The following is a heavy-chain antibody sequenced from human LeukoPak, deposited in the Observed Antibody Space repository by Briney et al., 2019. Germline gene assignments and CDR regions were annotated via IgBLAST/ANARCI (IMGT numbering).Heavy chain of an antibody. D-gene: IGHD3-10*01. CDR2: IYYSGTT. CDR3: ARGGYYGSGNDFRFDP. CDR1: GGSISSGGYS. Sequence: SETLSLTCAVSGGSISSGGYSWSWIRQPAGKGLEWIGYIYYSGTTYYNPSLKSRTIISLDTSKNQFSLKLSSVTAADTAIYYCARGGYYGSGNDFRFDPWGQGTLVTVSS. V-gene: IGHV4-30-4*07. J-gene: IGHJ5*02.